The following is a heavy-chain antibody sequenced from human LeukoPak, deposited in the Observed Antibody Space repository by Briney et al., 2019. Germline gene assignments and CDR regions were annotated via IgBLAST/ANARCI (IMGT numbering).Heavy chain of an antibody. D-gene: IGHD2-21*02. V-gene: IGHV1-69*04. CDR1: GGTFSSYA. J-gene: IGHJ2*01. CDR3: ARTTIVVVTAIAWYFDL. CDR2: IIPILCIA. Sequence: PSVKVSCKASGGTFSSYAISWVRHAPGQGLEWMGRIIPILCIANYAQKFQGRVTITADKSTSTAYMELSSLRSEDTAVYYCARTTIVVVTAIAWYFDLWGRGTLVTVSS.